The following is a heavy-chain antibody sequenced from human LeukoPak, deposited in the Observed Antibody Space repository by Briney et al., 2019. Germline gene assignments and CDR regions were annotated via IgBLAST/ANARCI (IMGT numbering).Heavy chain of an antibody. CDR2: INHSGST. D-gene: IGHD3-10*01. Sequence: PSETLSLTCAVYGGSFSGYYWSWIRQPPGKGLEWIGEINHSGSTNYNPSLKSRVTISVDTSKNQFSLKLSSVTAADTAVYYCARGLRLLWFGELLGRFDPWGQGTLVTVSS. CDR1: GGSFSGYY. V-gene: IGHV4-34*01. J-gene: IGHJ5*02. CDR3: ARGLRLLWFGELLGRFDP.